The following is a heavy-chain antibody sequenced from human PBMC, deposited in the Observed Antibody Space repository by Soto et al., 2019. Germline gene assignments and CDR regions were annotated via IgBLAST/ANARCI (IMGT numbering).Heavy chain of an antibody. CDR3: ARRYSYGFPHFDY. CDR1: GGSISSSNW. V-gene: IGHV4-4*02. Sequence: SETLSLTCAVSGGSISSSNWWSWVRQPPGKGLEWIGEIYHSGSTNYNPSLKSRVTISVDKSKNQFSLKLSSVTDADTAVYYCARRYSYGFPHFDYWGQGTLVTVSS. J-gene: IGHJ4*02. D-gene: IGHD5-18*01. CDR2: IYHSGST.